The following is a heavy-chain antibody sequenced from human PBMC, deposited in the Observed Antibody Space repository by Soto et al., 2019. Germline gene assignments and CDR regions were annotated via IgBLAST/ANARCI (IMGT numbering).Heavy chain of an antibody. V-gene: IGHV4-34*01. CDR3: ARDQGYYDKDYYYGMDV. D-gene: IGHD3-22*01. Sequence: SETLSLTCAVYGGSFSGYYWTWIRQPPGTGLEWIGEINHSGSTNYNPSLKSRVTISVDTSKNQFSLKLTSVTAEDTAVYYCARDQGYYDKDYYYGMDVWGQGTTVTVSS. CDR1: GGSFSGYY. J-gene: IGHJ6*02. CDR2: INHSGST.